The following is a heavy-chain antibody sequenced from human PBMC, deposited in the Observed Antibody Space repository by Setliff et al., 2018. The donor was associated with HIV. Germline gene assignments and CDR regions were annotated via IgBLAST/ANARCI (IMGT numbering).Heavy chain of an antibody. V-gene: IGHV4-61*02. J-gene: IGHJ4*02. D-gene: IGHD3-16*02. CDR2: IYTSGST. CDR1: GGSISSGTSY. CDR3: ARETYDYVWGTYRYRPRHFDY. Sequence: SETLSLTCTVSGGSISSGTSYWSWIRQPAGKGLEWIGRIYTSGSTNYNPSLKSRVSISVDASKNRFSLKLSPVTAADTAVYYCARETYDYVWGTYRYRPRHFDYWGQGTLVTVSS.